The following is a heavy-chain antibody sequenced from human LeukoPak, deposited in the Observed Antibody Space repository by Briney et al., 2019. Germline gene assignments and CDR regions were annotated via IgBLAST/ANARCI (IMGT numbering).Heavy chain of an antibody. CDR1: GFTFSSYG. D-gene: IGHD1-26*01. CDR2: IWYDGSNK. J-gene: IGHJ4*02. V-gene: IGHV3-33*01. Sequence: GRSLRLSCLSSGFTFSSYGMHWVRQAPGKGLEWVAFIWYDGSNKYYADSVKGRFTISRDNAKNTLYLQMNSLRAEDTAVYYCGRDRGYTGDYWGQGTLVTVSS. CDR3: GRDRGYTGDY.